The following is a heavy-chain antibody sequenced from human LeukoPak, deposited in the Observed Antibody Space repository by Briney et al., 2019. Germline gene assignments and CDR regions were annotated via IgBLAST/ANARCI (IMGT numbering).Heavy chain of an antibody. Sequence: SGGSLSLSCSASGFTFSNYVMHWVRQAPGKGLEYVSTISTDGINTRYADSLKGRFTISRDNSKNTLYLQMSSLRPEDTAVYFCVKDLSGTYSFDYWGQGTLVTVSS. D-gene: IGHD1-26*01. CDR3: VKDLSGTYSFDY. CDR1: GFTFSNYV. V-gene: IGHV3-64D*09. CDR2: ISTDGINT. J-gene: IGHJ4*02.